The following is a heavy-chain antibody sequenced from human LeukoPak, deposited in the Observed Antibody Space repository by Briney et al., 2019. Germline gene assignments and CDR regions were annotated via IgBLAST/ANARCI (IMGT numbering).Heavy chain of an antibody. CDR3: AKGRAATVSAAEFDY. CDR1: GFTFDDYA. V-gene: IGHV3-9*01. J-gene: IGHJ4*02. CDR2: ICWNSGSI. D-gene: IGHD4-17*01. Sequence: GRSLRLSCADSGFTFDDYAMHWVRPAPGKGLEWVSGICWNSGSIGYAASVKGRFTISRDNAKNSLYLQMNSLRAEDTALYYCAKGRAATVSAAEFDYWGQGTLVTVSS.